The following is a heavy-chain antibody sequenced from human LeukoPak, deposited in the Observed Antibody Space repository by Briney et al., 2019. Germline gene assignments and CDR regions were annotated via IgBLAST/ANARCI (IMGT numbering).Heavy chain of an antibody. D-gene: IGHD3-10*01. CDR2: ISSSSSYT. CDR3: ARGAMVRGVITDPPYYFDY. Sequence: GGSLRLSCAASGLTFSDYYMSWIRQAPGKGLEWVSYISSSSSYTNYADSVKGRFTISRDNAKNSLYLQMNSLRAEDTAVYYCARGAMVRGVITDPPYYFDYWGQGTLVTVSS. V-gene: IGHV3-11*05. CDR1: GLTFSDYY. J-gene: IGHJ4*02.